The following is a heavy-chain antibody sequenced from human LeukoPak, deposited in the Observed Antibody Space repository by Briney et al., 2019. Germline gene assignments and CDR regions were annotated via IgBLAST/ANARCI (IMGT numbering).Heavy chain of an antibody. CDR1: GFPFDDYA. V-gene: IGHV3-9*01. D-gene: IGHD3-22*01. Sequence: GRSLNLSCAASGFPFDDYAMHWVRQAPGKGLEWVSSISWNSGSIGYPDSVKGRFTISRDNAKNSLYLQMNSLRVEDTALYYCAKGDDSSGYSSPTDWGQGTLVTVSS. J-gene: IGHJ4*02. CDR2: ISWNSGSI. CDR3: AKGDDSSGYSSPTD.